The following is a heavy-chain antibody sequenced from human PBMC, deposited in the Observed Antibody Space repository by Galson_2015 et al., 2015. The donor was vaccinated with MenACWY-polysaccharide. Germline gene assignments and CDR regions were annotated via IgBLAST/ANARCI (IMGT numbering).Heavy chain of an antibody. V-gene: IGHV3-7*01. D-gene: IGHD3-10*01. CDR2: IKQDGSEK. CDR3: ARERWVRGVFFDQ. J-gene: IGHJ4*02. CDR1: GFTFSNFW. Sequence: SLRLSCAASGFTFSNFWMSWVRQAPGKGLEWVASIKQDGSEKYLVDPVKGRFTISRDNAENSLFLQMNSLRAEDTAVYYCARERWVRGVFFDQWGQGTLVTVSS.